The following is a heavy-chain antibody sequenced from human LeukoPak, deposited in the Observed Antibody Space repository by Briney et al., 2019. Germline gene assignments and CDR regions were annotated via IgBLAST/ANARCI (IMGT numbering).Heavy chain of an antibody. CDR1: GYTFTVYY. V-gene: IGHV1-2*02. CDR3: ATPYYYDSSGYYWFDP. CDR2: INPNSGGT. D-gene: IGHD3-22*01. Sequence: VASVNVSFTASGYTFTVYYMHWVRQAPGQGREWMGWINPNSGGTNYAQKFQGRVTMTRDTSISTAYMELSRLRSDDTAVYYCATPYYYDSSGYYWFDPWGQGTLVTVSS. J-gene: IGHJ5*02.